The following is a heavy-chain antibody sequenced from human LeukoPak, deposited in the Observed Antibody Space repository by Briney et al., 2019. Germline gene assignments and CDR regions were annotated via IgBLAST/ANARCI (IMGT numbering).Heavy chain of an antibody. CDR1: GYTFTSYA. D-gene: IGHD3-16*01. V-gene: IGHV1-3*03. CDR3: ARDGGWGNYFDY. Sequence: PGGSLRLSCAASGYTFTSYAMHWVRQAPGQRLEWMGWINAGNGNTKYSQEFQGRVTITRDTSASTAYMELSSLRSEDMAVYYCARDGGWGNYFDYWGQGTLVTVSS. J-gene: IGHJ4*02. CDR2: INAGNGNT.